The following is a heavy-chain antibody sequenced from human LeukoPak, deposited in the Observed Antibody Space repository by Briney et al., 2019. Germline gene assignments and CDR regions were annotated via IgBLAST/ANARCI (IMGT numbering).Heavy chain of an antibody. V-gene: IGHV4-59*01. Sequence: SETLSLTCTVSGGSISSYYWSWIRQPPGKGLEWIGYIYYSGSTNYNPSLKSRVTIPVDTSKNQFSLKLSSVTAADTAVYYCAREGGRYYYDSSGYRFWGQGTLVTVSS. J-gene: IGHJ4*02. CDR1: GGSISSYY. CDR3: AREGGRYYYDSSGYRF. CDR2: IYYSGST. D-gene: IGHD3-22*01.